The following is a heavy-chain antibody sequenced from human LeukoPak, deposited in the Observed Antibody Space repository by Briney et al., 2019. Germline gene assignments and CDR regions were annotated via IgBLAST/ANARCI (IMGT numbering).Heavy chain of an antibody. CDR1: GGSFSGYY. D-gene: IGHD3-3*01. CDR2: INHSGST. Sequence: PSETLSLTCAVYGGSFSGYYWSWIRQPPGKGLEWIGEINHSGSTNYNPSLKSRVTISVDTSKNQFSLKLSSVTAADTAVYYCARAKDFWSAPRSGWFDPWGQETLVTVSS. J-gene: IGHJ5*02. CDR3: ARAKDFWSAPRSGWFDP. V-gene: IGHV4-34*01.